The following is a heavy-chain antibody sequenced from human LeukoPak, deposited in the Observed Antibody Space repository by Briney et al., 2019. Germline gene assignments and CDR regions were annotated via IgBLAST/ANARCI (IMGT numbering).Heavy chain of an antibody. D-gene: IGHD3-10*01. Sequence: PGGSLRLSCAASGFTFSSYAMSWVRQAPGKELEWVSAISGSGGSTYYADSVKGRFTISRDNSKNTLYLQMNSLRAEDTAVYYCAKGSVATMVRGVTFDYWGQGTLVTVSS. CDR3: AKGSVATMVRGVTFDY. V-gene: IGHV3-23*01. J-gene: IGHJ4*02. CDR1: GFTFSSYA. CDR2: ISGSGGST.